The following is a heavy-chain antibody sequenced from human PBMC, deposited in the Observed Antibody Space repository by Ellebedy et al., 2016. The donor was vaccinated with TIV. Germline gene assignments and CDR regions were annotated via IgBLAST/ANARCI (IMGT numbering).Heavy chain of an antibody. J-gene: IGHJ4*02. CDR3: ARDAKIWIFDS. CDR1: GLTFNSYS. Sequence: PGGSLRLSCAASGLTFNSYSMNWVRQAPGKGLEWISYISKSDTTYYADSVRGRFTISGANAKRSLYLQMTSLRLEDTVVYYWARDAKIWIFDSWGQGTLVTVSS. V-gene: IGHV3-48*01. D-gene: IGHD2-15*01. CDR2: ISKSDTT.